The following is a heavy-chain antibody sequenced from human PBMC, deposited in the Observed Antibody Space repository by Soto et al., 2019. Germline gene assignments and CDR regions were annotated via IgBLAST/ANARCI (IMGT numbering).Heavy chain of an antibody. CDR1: GGSFSGYY. J-gene: IGHJ4*02. V-gene: IGHV4-34*01. CDR2: INHSGST. Sequence: PSETLSLTCAVYGGSFSGYYWSWIRQPPGKGLEWIGEINHSGSTNYNPSLKSRVTISVDTSKNQFSLKLSSVTAADTAVYYWAREGLYYDILTGYYGLVFDYWGQGTLVT. CDR3: AREGLYYDILTGYYGLVFDY. D-gene: IGHD3-9*01.